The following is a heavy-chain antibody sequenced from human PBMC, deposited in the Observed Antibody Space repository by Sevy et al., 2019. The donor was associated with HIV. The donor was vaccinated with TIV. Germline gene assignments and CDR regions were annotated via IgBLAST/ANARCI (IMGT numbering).Heavy chain of an antibody. Sequence: QSQTVSLTCAISGDSVSSNSAAWNWIRQSPSRGLEWLGRTYYRSKWYNDYAVSVKSRITINPDTSKNQFSLQLNSVTPEDTAVYYCAREAYLNLATYYFDYWGQGTLVTVSS. CDR3: AREAYLNLATYYFDY. V-gene: IGHV6-1*01. CDR2: TYYRSKWYN. J-gene: IGHJ4*02. CDR1: GDSVSSNSAA.